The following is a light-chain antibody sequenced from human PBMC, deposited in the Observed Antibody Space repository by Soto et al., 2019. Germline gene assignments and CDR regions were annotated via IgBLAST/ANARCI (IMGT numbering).Light chain of an antibody. CDR1: QTISSW. Sequence: DIEMAQSPSTLSGSVGDRVTITCRASQTISSWLAWYQQKPGKAPKLLIYAASSLQSGVPSRFSGSGSGTDFTLTISSLQPEDFATYYCQQANSFPITCGQGTRREIK. V-gene: IGKV1-12*01. J-gene: IGKJ5*01. CDR2: AAS. CDR3: QQANSFPIT.